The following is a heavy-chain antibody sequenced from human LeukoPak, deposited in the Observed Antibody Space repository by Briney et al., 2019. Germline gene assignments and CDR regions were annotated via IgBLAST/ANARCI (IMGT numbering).Heavy chain of an antibody. CDR2: IYYSGST. CDR1: GGSISSSSYY. J-gene: IGHJ6*03. V-gene: IGHV4-39*07. CDR3: ARADYSSTWSHDYYYMDV. Sequence: SETLSLTCTVSGGSISSSSYYWGWIRQPPGKGLEWIGSIYYSGSTYYNPSLKSRVTISVDTSKNQLSLKLSSVTAADTAVYYCARADYSSTWSHDYYYMDVWGKGTTVTVSS. D-gene: IGHD6-13*01.